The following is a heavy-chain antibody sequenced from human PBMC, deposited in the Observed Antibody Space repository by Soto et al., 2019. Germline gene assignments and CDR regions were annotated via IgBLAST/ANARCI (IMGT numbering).Heavy chain of an antibody. CDR3: AREILYSSSWYRVDNWFDP. Sequence: SETLSLTCSVSADSFSKYYWTWIRQPPGEGLEWIGYIYFNGNTNYNPSLKGRVTISIDTSKKQFSLNLSSVTAADTAVYYCAREILYSSSWYRVDNWFDPWGQGTLVTVSS. D-gene: IGHD6-13*01. J-gene: IGHJ5*02. CDR1: ADSFSKYY. CDR2: IYFNGNT. V-gene: IGHV4-59*01.